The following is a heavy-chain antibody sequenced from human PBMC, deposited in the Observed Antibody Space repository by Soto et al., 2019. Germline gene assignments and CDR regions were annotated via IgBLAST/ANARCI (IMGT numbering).Heavy chain of an antibody. CDR1: GFTFSSYA. V-gene: IGHV3-30*18. J-gene: IGHJ4*02. CDR3: AKAKSLYCSGGSCPIDY. D-gene: IGHD2-15*01. CDR2: ISYDGSNK. Sequence: GGSLRLSCAASGFTFSSYAMSWVRQAPGKGLEWVAVISYDGSNKYYADSVKGGFTISRDNSKNALSLQMNSLRAEDTAVYYCAKAKSLYCSGGSCPIDYWGQGTLVTVSS.